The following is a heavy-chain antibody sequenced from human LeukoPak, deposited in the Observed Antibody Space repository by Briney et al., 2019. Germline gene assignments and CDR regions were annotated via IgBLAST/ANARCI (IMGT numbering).Heavy chain of an antibody. CDR3: SRGITDYSGYDY. CDR1: GFSVSSYY. Sequence: GGSLRLSCAASGFSVSSYYMSRVRQAPGKGLEWVSVFYNSDFTSHADSVKGRFTISRDNSKNTLYLQMNSLRAEDTAVYYCSRGITDYSGYDYWGRGTLVTVSS. J-gene: IGHJ4*02. V-gene: IGHV3-66*01. D-gene: IGHD5-12*01. CDR2: FYNSDFT.